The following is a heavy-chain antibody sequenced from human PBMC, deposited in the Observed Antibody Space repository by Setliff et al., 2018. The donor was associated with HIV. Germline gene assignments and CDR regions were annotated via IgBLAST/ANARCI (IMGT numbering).Heavy chain of an antibody. J-gene: IGHJ4*02. Sequence: SETLSLTCTVSGDSISSGNYYWSWIRPPPGKGLEWFGSIYHSGSTNYNPSLKSRVTISVDTSKNQFSLKLSSVTAADTAVFYCARLATPYYYDSSAYYHPVWGQGTLVTVSS. CDR3: ARLATPYYYDSSAYYHPV. CDR2: IYHSGST. V-gene: IGHV4-39*07. D-gene: IGHD3-22*01. CDR1: GDSISSGNYY.